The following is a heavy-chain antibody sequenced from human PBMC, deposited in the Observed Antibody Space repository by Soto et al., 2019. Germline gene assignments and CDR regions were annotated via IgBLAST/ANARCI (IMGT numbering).Heavy chain of an antibody. J-gene: IGHJ6*02. Sequence: ASVKVSCKASGGTFSSYAISWVRQAPGQGLEWMGGIIPIFGTANYAQKFQGRVTITADESTSTAYMELSSLRSEDTAVYYCARGGGEPYYYYGMDVWGQGTTVTVSS. CDR1: GGTFSSYA. V-gene: IGHV1-69*13. D-gene: IGHD3-16*01. CDR2: IIPIFGTA. CDR3: ARGGGEPYYYYGMDV.